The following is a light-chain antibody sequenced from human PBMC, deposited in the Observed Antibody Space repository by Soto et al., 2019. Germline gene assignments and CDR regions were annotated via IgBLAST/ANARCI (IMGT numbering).Light chain of an antibody. CDR1: SSDVGSYNL. V-gene: IGLV2-23*01. CDR3: CSFERSITLV. CDR2: EGS. J-gene: IGLJ2*01. Sequence: QYVLTQPASVSGSPGQSITISCTGSSSDVGSYNLVSWYQQLPGEAPKLMIYEGSKRPSGVSNRFSGSKSGNTASLTISGLQAEDEADYYCCSFERSITLVFGGGTKLTVL.